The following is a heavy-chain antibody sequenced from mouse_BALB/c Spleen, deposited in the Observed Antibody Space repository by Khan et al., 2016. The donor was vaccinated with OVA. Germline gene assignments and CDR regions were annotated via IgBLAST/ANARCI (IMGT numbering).Heavy chain of an antibody. CDR2: MSSGGTYT. CDR3: ARFITTSTGDYYGMDY. Sequence: EVELVESGGDLVKPGGSLKLSCAASGFIFSSYGMSWVRQTPDKRLEWVATMSSGGTYTYYPDSVKGRFTISRDNAKQTLYLQMRSLKSEDPAMYYCARFITTSTGDYYGMDYWGQGTSVTVSS. CDR1: GFIFSSYG. V-gene: IGHV5-6*01. J-gene: IGHJ4*01. D-gene: IGHD1-2*01.